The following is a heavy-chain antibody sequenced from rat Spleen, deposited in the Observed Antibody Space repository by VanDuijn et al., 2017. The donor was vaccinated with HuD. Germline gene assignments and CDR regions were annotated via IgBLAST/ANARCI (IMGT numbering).Heavy chain of an antibody. CDR2: ITNTGDNT. J-gene: IGHJ2*01. V-gene: IGHV5-25*01. CDR3: AREAGIPFHYFDY. D-gene: IGHD1-4*01. CDR1: GFTFSNYY. Sequence: EVQLVESGGGLVQPEKSLKLSCAASGFTFSNYYMAWVRQAPGKGLEWVATITNTGDNTYYPDSVKGRFTISRDDAKSTLYLQMNSLRSEDTATYYCAREAGIPFHYFDYWGQGVMVTVSS.